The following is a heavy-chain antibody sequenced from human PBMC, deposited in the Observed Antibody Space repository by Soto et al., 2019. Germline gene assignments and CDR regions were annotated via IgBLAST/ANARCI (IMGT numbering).Heavy chain of an antibody. J-gene: IGHJ4*02. CDR2: IYSGGST. CDR1: GFTVSSNY. V-gene: IGHV3-53*01. Sequence: VQLVESGGGLIQPGGSLRLSCAASGFTVSSNYMSWVRQAPGKGLEWVSVIYSGGSTYYADSVKGRFTISRDNSKNTLYLQMNSLRAEDTAVYYCARNYYDRGGGFDYWGQGTLVTVSS. D-gene: IGHD3-22*01. CDR3: ARNYYDRGGGFDY.